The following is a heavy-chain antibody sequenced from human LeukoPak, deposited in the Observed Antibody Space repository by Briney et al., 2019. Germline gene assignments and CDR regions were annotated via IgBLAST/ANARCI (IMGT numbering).Heavy chain of an antibody. Sequence: PSETLSLTCTVYGGSISSYYWSWIRQPPGKGLEWIGYIYYSGSTNYNPSLKSRVTISLDTSKSQFSLKLSSVTAADTAVYYCARGSAVTTYDAFDIWGQGTMVTVAS. CDR2: IYYSGST. J-gene: IGHJ3*02. D-gene: IGHD4-17*01. V-gene: IGHV4-59*01. CDR3: ARGSAVTTYDAFDI. CDR1: GGSISSYY.